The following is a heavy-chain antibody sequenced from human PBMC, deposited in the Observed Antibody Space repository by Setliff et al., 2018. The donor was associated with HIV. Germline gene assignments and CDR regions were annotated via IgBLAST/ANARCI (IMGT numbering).Heavy chain of an antibody. CDR1: GFTLNELS. V-gene: IGHV1-24*01. CDR2: FDPEAGEI. J-gene: IGHJ5*02. Sequence: GASVKVSCKISGFTLNELSIQWVRQAPAKGLEWMGGFDPEAGEIIYAQKFQGRVTMTEGTSTDTAYMDLSSLRSEDTAVYYCATHPPYRSAWYMRSWGQGTLVTVSS. D-gene: IGHD6-19*01. CDR3: ATHPPYRSAWYMRS.